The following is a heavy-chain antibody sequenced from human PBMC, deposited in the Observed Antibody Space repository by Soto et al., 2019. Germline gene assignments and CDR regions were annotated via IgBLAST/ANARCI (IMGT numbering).Heavy chain of an antibody. J-gene: IGHJ6*02. CDR3: ARGRSSWRSYYGMGV. Sequence: QVQLVESGGGVVQPGRSLRLSCAASGFTFSSYAMHWVRQAPGKGLEWVAVISYDGSNKYYADSVKGRFTISRDNSKNPVYLQMDSLRAEDTGVYYCARGRSSWRSYYGMGVWGQGNTVTGSS. CDR1: GFTFSSYA. D-gene: IGHD6-13*01. CDR2: ISYDGSNK. V-gene: IGHV3-30-3*01.